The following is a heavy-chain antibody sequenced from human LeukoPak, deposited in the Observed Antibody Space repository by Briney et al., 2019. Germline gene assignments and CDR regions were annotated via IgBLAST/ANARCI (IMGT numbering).Heavy chain of an antibody. CDR2: ISYDGSNQ. Sequence: GGSLRLSCTASGFTFGDYAMNWVRQAPGKGLEWVTVISYDGSNQYYADFVKGRFTISRDNSKNTLYLQVNSLRAEDTAVYYCAKSQLDLDYWGQGTLVTVSS. J-gene: IGHJ4*02. CDR1: GFTFGDYA. D-gene: IGHD1-1*01. V-gene: IGHV3-30-3*02. CDR3: AKSQLDLDY.